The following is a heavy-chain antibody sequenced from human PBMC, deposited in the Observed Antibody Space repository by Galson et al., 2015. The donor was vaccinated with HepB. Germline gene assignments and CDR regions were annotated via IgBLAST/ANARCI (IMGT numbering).Heavy chain of an antibody. J-gene: IGHJ4*02. CDR3: ARDQWRIFDY. Sequence: SLRLSCAASGFTFSNYWMGWVRQAPGKGLEWVANIQEDGSEKHYVDSVRGRFTISRDNAKNSLYLQINSLRAEDTAVYYCARDQWRIFDYWGQGTLVTVSS. V-gene: IGHV3-7*03. CDR1: GFTFSNYW. D-gene: IGHD2-8*01. CDR2: IQEDGSEK.